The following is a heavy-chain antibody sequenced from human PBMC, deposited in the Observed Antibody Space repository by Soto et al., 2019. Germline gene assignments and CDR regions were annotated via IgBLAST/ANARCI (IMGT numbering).Heavy chain of an antibody. CDR3: ARERGRKYYDFWSGYYTSAFDI. CDR1: GFTFSSYG. V-gene: IGHV3-33*01. CDR2: IWYDGSNK. D-gene: IGHD3-3*01. J-gene: IGHJ3*02. Sequence: GGSLRLSCAASGFTFSSYGMHWVRQAPGKGLEWVAVIWYDGSNKYYADSVKGRFTISRDNSRNTLYLQMNSLRAEDTAVYYCARERGRKYYDFWSGYYTSAFDIWGQGTMVTVSS.